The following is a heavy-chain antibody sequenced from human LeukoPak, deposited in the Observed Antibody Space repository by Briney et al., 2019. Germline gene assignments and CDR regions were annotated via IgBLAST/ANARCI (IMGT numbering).Heavy chain of an antibody. CDR1: GFTFSSYW. Sequence: PGGSLRLSCTGSGFTFSSYWLHWVRQAPGKGLVWVSRINSDGSSTNYADPVEGRFTISRDNAKNTLYLQMNSLRAEDTAVYYCAKSSGYYSHNPFDLWGQGTMVTVSS. CDR3: AKSSGYYSHNPFDL. V-gene: IGHV3-74*01. D-gene: IGHD3-22*01. CDR2: INSDGSST. J-gene: IGHJ3*01.